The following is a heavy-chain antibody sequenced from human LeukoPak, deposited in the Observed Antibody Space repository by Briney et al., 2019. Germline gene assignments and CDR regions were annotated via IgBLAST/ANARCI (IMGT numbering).Heavy chain of an antibody. CDR3: AKDPGWYYMDV. CDR1: GFTFSSYD. J-gene: IGHJ6*03. CDR2: ITGSGGST. V-gene: IGHV3-23*01. Sequence: GGSLRLSCAASGFTFSSYDMTWVRQAPGRGLEWVSGITGSGGSTYYADSVKGRFTISRDNAKNSLYLQMNSLRAEDTAVYYCAKDPGWYYMDVWGKGTTVTISS.